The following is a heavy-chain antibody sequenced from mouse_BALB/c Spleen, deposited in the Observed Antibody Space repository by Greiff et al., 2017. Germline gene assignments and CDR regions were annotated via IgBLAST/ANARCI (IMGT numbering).Heavy chain of an antibody. Sequence: EVQRVESGPDLVKPSQSLSLTCTVTGYSITSGYSWHWIRQFPGNKLEWMGYIHYSGSTNYIPSLKSRISITRDTFKNQFFLQLNFVTTEDTATYYCAREAGTSWYFDVWGAGTTVTVSS. CDR1: GYSITSGYS. CDR3: AREAGTSWYFDV. J-gene: IGHJ1*01. D-gene: IGHD3-3*01. V-gene: IGHV3-1*02. CDR2: IHYSGST.